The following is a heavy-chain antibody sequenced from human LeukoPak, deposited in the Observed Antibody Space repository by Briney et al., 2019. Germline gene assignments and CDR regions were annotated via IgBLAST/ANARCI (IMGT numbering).Heavy chain of an antibody. CDR2: INPNSGGT. CDR1: GYTFTGYY. V-gene: IGHV1-2*02. D-gene: IGHD3-22*01. CDR3: ARVSPWVYYDSSGYDY. J-gene: IGHJ4*02. Sequence: ASVKVSCKASGYTFTGYYMHWVRQAPGQGGEGMGWINPNSGGTNYAQKFQGRVTMTRDTSISTAYMELSRLRSDDTAVYYCARVSPWVYYDSSGYDYWGQGTLVTVSS.